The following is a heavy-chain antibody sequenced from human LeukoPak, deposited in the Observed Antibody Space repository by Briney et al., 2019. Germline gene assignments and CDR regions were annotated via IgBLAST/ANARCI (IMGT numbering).Heavy chain of an antibody. J-gene: IGHJ4*02. V-gene: IGHV4-38-2*01. CDR1: GYSISSGYY. CDR2: IYHSGST. D-gene: IGHD5-24*01. Sequence: PSETLSLTCAVSGYSISSGYYWGWIRQPPGKGLEWIGSIYHSGSTYYNPSLKSRVTISVDTSKNLFSLKLCSVTAADTAVYYCARSPERWLQLLIDYWGQGTLVTVSS. CDR3: ARSPERWLQLLIDY.